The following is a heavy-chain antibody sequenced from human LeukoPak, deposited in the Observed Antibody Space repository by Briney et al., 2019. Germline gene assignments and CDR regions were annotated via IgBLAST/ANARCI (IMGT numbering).Heavy chain of an antibody. Sequence: GGSLRLSCVASEFTLNDYWMGWVRQAPGKGLEWLAKINQEGGAKFLVDSMKDRFTVSRDNGKNSLYLQMNSLTAEDTAVYYCARYRDWHFDFWAQGTLVIVSS. J-gene: IGHJ5*01. CDR2: INQEGGAK. CDR1: EFTLNDYW. D-gene: IGHD2-21*02. V-gene: IGHV3-7*03. CDR3: ARYRDWHFDF.